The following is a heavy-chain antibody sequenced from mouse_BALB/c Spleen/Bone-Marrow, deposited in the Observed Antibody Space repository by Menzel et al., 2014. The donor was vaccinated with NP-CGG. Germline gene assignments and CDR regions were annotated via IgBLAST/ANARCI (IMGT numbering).Heavy chain of an antibody. V-gene: IGHV3-2*02. CDR1: GYSITSDYA. CDR3: ARSSYVMDY. CDR2: INYSGST. Sequence: VQLKQSGPGLVKPSQSQSLTCTDTGYSITSDYAWNWIRQFPGNKLEWMGYINYSGSTSYNPSLKSRISITRDTSKNQFFLQLNSVTTEDTATYYCARSSYVMDYWGQGTSVTVSS. J-gene: IGHJ4*01.